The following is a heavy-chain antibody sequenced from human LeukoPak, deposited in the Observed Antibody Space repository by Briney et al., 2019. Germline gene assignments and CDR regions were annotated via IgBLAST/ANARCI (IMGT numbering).Heavy chain of an antibody. V-gene: IGHV1-46*01. J-gene: IGHJ3*02. CDR1: GYTFTSYY. Sequence: ASVKVSCKASGYTFTSYYMHWVRQAPGQGLEWMGIINPSGGSTSYAQKFQGRVTMTRDMSTSTVYMELSSLRSEDTAVYYCAKSNGYGLIDIWGQGTMVTVSS. CDR3: AKSNGYGLIDI. CDR2: INPSGGST. D-gene: IGHD3-22*01.